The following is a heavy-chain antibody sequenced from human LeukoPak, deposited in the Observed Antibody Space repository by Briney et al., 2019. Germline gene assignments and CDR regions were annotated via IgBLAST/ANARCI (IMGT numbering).Heavy chain of an antibody. CDR3: ARAQYGSGSYYIGYYYYYMDV. J-gene: IGHJ6*03. D-gene: IGHD3-10*01. Sequence: GPPLKVSCRASEGTFSSYAISWGHQAPEQGLEWLGGIIPIFGTANYAQKFQGRVTITTDESTSTAYMELSSLRSEDTAVYYCARAQYGSGSYYIGYYYYYMDVWGKGTTVTVSS. CDR2: IIPIFGTA. V-gene: IGHV1-69*05. CDR1: EGTFSSYA.